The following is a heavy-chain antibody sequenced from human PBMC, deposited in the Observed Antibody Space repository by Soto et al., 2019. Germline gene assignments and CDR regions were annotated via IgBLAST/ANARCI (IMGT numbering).Heavy chain of an antibody. CDR2: FYYRGTA. V-gene: IGHV4-39*01. Sequence: QLHLQESGPGLVKPSETLSLTCTVSGDSISSSRYYWGWLRQPPGKGLEWIGSFYYRGTAYYNPSLKSRVPISDDTSKNQVSLGLSSVTAADTAVYYCTRHLGQWLSTAFDIWGQGTMVTVSS. CDR3: TRHLGQWLSTAFDI. J-gene: IGHJ3*02. D-gene: IGHD6-19*01. CDR1: GDSISSSRYY.